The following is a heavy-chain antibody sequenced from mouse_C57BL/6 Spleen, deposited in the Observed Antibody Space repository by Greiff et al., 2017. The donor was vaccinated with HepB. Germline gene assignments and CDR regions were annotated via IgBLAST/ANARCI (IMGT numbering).Heavy chain of an antibody. Sequence: VQLQQSGAELVKPGASVKISCKASGYAFSSYWMNWVKQRPGKGLEWIGQIYPGDGDTNYNGKFKGKATLTADKSSSTAYMQLSSLTSDDSAVYFCARVSDYYGSSFDYWGQGTTLTVSS. CDR3: ARVSDYYGSSFDY. V-gene: IGHV1-80*01. D-gene: IGHD1-1*01. J-gene: IGHJ2*01. CDR1: GYAFSSYW. CDR2: IYPGDGDT.